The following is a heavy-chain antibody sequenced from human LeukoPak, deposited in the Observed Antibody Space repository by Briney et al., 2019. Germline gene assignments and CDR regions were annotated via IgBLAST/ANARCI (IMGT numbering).Heavy chain of an antibody. D-gene: IGHD3-10*01. J-gene: IGHJ6*03. V-gene: IGHV3-23*01. CDR1: GFTFSSYA. CDR3: AKNYGSGSSVKYYYYMDV. Sequence: PGGSLRLSCAASGFTFSSYAISWVRRAPKKGLEWVSVISASGGSTYYADSVKGRVTISRDNFKNTLYLQMNSLRVEDTAVYYCAKNYGSGSSVKYYYYMDVWGKGTTVTVSS. CDR2: ISASGGST.